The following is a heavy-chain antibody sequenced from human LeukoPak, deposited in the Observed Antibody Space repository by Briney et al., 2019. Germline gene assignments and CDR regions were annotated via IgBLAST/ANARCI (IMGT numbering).Heavy chain of an antibody. Sequence: PGGSLRLSCAASGFTFTTYWMHWVRQAPGKGLEWVSAISGNGGSTYYADSVKGRFTISRDNSKNTLYLPMNSLRAEDTAVYYCANQREYYTSSDAFDIWGQGTMVTVSS. J-gene: IGHJ3*02. CDR2: ISGNGGST. CDR3: ANQREYYTSSDAFDI. CDR1: GFTFTTYW. D-gene: IGHD6-6*01. V-gene: IGHV3-23*01.